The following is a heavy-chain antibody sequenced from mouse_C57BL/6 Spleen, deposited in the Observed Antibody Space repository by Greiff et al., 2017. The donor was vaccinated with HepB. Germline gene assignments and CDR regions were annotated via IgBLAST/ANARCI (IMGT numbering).Heavy chain of an antibody. D-gene: IGHD4-1*01. V-gene: IGHV1-81*01. CDR2: IYPRSGNT. Sequence: QVQLKESGAELARPGASVKLSCKASGYTFTSYGISWVKQRTGQGLEWIGEIYPRSGNTYYNEKFKGKATLTADKSSSTAYMELRSLTSEDSAVYFCARGDTLGMDYWGQGTSVTVSS. CDR1: GYTFTSYG. J-gene: IGHJ4*01. CDR3: ARGDTLGMDY.